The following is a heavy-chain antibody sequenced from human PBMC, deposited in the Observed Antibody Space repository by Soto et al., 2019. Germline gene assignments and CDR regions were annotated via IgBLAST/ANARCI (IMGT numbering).Heavy chain of an antibody. V-gene: IGHV1-69*12. CDR1: GGTFSSYA. CDR3: ARASTYDYNWFDP. CDR2: IIPIFGTA. Sequence: QVQLVQSGAEVKKPGSSVKVSCKASGGTFSSYAISWVRQAPGQGLEWMGGIIPIFGTANYAQKFQGRVTITANELTRNAYMELRSLRSEATAVYCCARASTYDYNWFDPSGQGTLVTVSS. J-gene: IGHJ5*02. D-gene: IGHD5-12*01.